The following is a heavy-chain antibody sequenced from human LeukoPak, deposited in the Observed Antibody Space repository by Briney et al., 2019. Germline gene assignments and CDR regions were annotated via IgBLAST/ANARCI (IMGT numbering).Heavy chain of an antibody. V-gene: IGHV3-30*03. CDR1: GFTFSSYG. CDR3: AREGWSSSSYYFDY. J-gene: IGHJ4*02. CDR2: TSYDGSNK. D-gene: IGHD6-6*01. Sequence: GGSLRLSCAASGFTFSSYGMHWVRQAPGKGLEWVAVTSYDGSNKYYADSVKGRFTISRDNSKNTLFLQMNSLRAEDTAVYYCAREGWSSSSYYFDYWGQGTLVTVSS.